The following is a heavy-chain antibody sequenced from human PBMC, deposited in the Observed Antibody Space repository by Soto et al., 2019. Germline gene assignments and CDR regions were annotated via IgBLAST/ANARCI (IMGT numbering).Heavy chain of an antibody. D-gene: IGHD2-15*01. Sequence: PRGSLRLSCAASGFTFTNYAIGCGRHSPLKWLEWVSSISGSAGSTYFTDSVKGRFTISRDNSKNALYLQMNSLTAEDTAVYYCARENVVVPPEGGFDYWGQGTLVTVSS. J-gene: IGHJ4*02. CDR3: ARENVVVPPEGGFDY. V-gene: IGHV3-23*01. CDR1: GFTFTNYA. CDR2: ISGSAGST.